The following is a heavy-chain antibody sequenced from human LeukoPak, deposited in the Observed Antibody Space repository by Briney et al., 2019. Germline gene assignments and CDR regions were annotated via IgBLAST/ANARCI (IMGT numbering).Heavy chain of an antibody. CDR1: GGSISSGDSY. CDR2: IYTSGST. J-gene: IGHJ3*02. D-gene: IGHD3-9*01. CDR3: ARFQIPTGAFDI. Sequence: SETLSLTCTVSGGSISSGDSYWTWIRQPAGKGLEWIGLIYTSGSTNYNPSLKSRVTISLDTSKNQFSLKLSSVTAADTAVYYCARFQIPTGAFDIWGQGTMVTVSS. V-gene: IGHV4-61*02.